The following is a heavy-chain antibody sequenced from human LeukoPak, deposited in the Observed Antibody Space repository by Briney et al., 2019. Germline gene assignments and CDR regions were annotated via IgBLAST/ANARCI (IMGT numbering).Heavy chain of an antibody. CDR2: TSSSSSYI. D-gene: IGHD3-22*01. CDR3: ARGLYYYDSSGYLPFDP. Sequence: PGGSLRLSCAASGFTFSSYSMNWVRQAPGKGLEWVSSTSSSSSYIYYADSVKGRFTISRDNARNSLYLQMNSLRAEDTAVYYCARGLYYYDSSGYLPFDPWGQGTLVTVSS. J-gene: IGHJ5*02. V-gene: IGHV3-21*01. CDR1: GFTFSSYS.